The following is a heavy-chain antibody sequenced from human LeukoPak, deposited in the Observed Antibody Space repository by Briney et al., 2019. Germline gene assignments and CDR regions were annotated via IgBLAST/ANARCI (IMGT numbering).Heavy chain of an antibody. CDR3: ARHNVYDSSGDSRYYFDY. Sequence: SETLSLTCTVSGGSISSYYWSWIRQPPGKGLEWIGSMSHSGSTYYNPSLKSRVTMSVDTSKNQFSVKLSSVSAADTAVYYCARHNVYDSSGDSRYYFDYWGQGTLVTVSS. CDR1: GGSISSYY. V-gene: IGHV4-59*04. D-gene: IGHD3-22*01. J-gene: IGHJ4*02. CDR2: MSHSGST.